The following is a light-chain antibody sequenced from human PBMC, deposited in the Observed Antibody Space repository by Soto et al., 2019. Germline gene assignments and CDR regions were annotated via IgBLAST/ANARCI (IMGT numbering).Light chain of an antibody. CDR1: SSDVGAYNY. Sequence: QPVLTQPASVSGSPGQSITISCTGTSSDVGAYNYISWYQQYPGTAPKIMIYEVSSRPSGVSHRFSGSKSGNTASLTISGLQPEDEADYYCSSFTSRSTFNYVFGTGTKLTVL. CDR3: SSFTSRSTFNYV. CDR2: EVS. V-gene: IGLV2-14*01. J-gene: IGLJ1*01.